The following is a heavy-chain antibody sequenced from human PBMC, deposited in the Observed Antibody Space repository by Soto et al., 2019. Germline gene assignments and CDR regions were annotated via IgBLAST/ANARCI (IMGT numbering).Heavy chain of an antibody. Sequence: QVQLVQSGAEVKKPGSSVKVSCKASGGTFSSYPISWVRQAPGQGLEWMGRIIPILGIANYAQKCKGRVTITADKYTSTAYMELSSLRSEDTAVYYCAGTVWDGMDVWGQGATVTVSS. CDR2: IIPILGIA. V-gene: IGHV1-69*02. CDR3: AGTVWDGMDV. J-gene: IGHJ6*02. CDR1: GGTFSSYP. D-gene: IGHD2-8*01.